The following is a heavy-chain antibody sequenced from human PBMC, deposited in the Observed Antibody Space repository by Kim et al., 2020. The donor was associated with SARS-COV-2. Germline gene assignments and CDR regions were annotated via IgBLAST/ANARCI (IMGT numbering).Heavy chain of an antibody. Sequence: GGSLRLSCTASGFTFSGCAIHWVRQAPGKGLEWVAVISCDGNDGKSADSVKVQGSISRDSANNNRYLQLNSMSAKNTALDDYSRNPWSRLRGLTYYYYG. CDR1: GFTFSGCA. CDR3: SRNPWSRLRGLTYYYYG. J-gene: IGHJ6*01. CDR2: ISCDGNDG. D-gene: IGHD2-15*01. V-gene: IGHV3-30-3*01.